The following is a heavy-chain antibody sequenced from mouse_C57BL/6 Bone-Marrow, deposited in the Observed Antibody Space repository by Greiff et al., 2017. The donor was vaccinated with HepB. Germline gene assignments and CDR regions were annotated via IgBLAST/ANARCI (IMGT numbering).Heavy chain of an antibody. J-gene: IGHJ3*01. CDR3: ARGGSSGPAWFAY. D-gene: IGHD3-2*02. CDR1: GYAFSSSW. CDR2: IYPGDGDT. V-gene: IGHV1-82*01. Sequence: LEESGPELVKPGASVKISCKASGYAFSSSWMNWVKQRPGKGLEWIGRIYPGDGDTNYNGKFKGKATLTADKSSSTAYMQLSSLTSEDSAVYFCARGGSSGPAWFAYWGQGTLVTVSA.